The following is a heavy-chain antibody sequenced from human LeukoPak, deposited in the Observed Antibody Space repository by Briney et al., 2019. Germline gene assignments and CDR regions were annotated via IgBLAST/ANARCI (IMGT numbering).Heavy chain of an antibody. CDR3: TTTPQSAYVPFDY. J-gene: IGHJ4*02. CDR1: GFTFSSYS. V-gene: IGHV3-15*01. D-gene: IGHD3-10*02. CDR2: IKTKADGGTT. Sequence: GGSLRLSCAASGFTFSSYSMNWVRQAPGKGLEWVGRIKTKADGGTTDYAAAVKGRFTISRDDSKNTVYLQMNSLKIEDTAVYYCTTTPQSAYVPFDYWGQGTLVTVSS.